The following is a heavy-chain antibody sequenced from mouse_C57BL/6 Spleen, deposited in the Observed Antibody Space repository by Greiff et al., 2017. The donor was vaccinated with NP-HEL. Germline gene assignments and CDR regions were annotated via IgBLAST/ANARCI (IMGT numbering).Heavy chain of an antibody. CDR2: IHPNSGST. Sequence: VQLQQPGAELVKPGASVKLSCKASGYTFTSYWMHWVKQRPGQGLEWIGMIHPNSGSTNYNEKFKSKATLTVDKSSSTAYMQLSSLTSEDSAVYYCARERAYMVTTGAMDYWGQGTSVTVSS. V-gene: IGHV1-64*01. D-gene: IGHD2-2*01. J-gene: IGHJ4*01. CDR1: GYTFTSYW. CDR3: ARERAYMVTTGAMDY.